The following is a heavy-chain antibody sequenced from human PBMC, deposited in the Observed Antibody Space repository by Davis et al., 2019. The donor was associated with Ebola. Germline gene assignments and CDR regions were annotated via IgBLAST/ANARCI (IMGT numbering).Heavy chain of an antibody. J-gene: IGHJ6*02. CDR2: IIPILGIA. CDR3: ARGGVEMATSSPGYYYYGMDV. V-gene: IGHV1-69*04. D-gene: IGHD5-24*01. Sequence: SVKVSCKASGGTFSSYAISWVRQAPGQGLEWMGRIIPILGIANYAQKFQGRVTITADKSTSTAYMELSSLRSEDTAVYYCARGGVEMATSSPGYYYYGMDVWGQGTTVTVSS. CDR1: GGTFSSYA.